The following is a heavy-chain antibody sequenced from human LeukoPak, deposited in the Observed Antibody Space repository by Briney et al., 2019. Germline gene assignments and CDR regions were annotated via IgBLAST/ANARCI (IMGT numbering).Heavy chain of an antibody. CDR3: ALATANHY. J-gene: IGHJ4*02. Sequence: GGSLRLSCAASGFSISSYSMNWVRQAPGKGLEWVSYISSSGSFIYYTDSVKGRFTISRDNAKNSLYLQMNSLRAEDTAVYYCALATANHYWGQGTLVTVSS. V-gene: IGHV3-21*05. CDR1: GFSISSYS. CDR2: ISSSGSFI. D-gene: IGHD1-26*01.